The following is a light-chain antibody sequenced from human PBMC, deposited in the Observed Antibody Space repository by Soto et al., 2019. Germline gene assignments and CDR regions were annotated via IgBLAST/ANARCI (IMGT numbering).Light chain of an antibody. J-gene: IGKJ1*01. Sequence: DIQMTQSPSTLSASVGDRVTLTCRSSPSISGYLAWYQQKPGKAPKLLIYDASSLESGVPSRFSGSASGTEFTLTISSLQPDDFATYYCQQYNTYPWTFGQGTKVDI. CDR1: PSISGY. CDR2: DAS. CDR3: QQYNTYPWT. V-gene: IGKV1-5*01.